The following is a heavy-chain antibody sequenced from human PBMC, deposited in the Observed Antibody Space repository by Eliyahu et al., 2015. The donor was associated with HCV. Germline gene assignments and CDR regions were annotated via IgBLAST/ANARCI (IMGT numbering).Heavy chain of an antibody. CDR3: ASGGGGIAVAGTGGWFDP. Sequence: QVQLQESGPGLVKPSETLSLTCTVSGGXXXTYSGXWIRQPPGQGLAWIGYIYXSGSANYXPSLKSRVTISVDTSKNQFSLKLSSVTAADTAVYYCASGGGGIAVAGTGGWFDPWGQGTLVTVSS. V-gene: IGHV4-59*01. J-gene: IGHJ5*02. CDR2: IYXSGSA. CDR1: GGXXXTYS. D-gene: IGHD6-19*01.